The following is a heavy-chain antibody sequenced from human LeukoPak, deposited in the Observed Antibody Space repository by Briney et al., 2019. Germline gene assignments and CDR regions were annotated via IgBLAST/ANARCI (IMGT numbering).Heavy chain of an antibody. CDR2: IYYSGST. V-gene: IGHV4-39*01. CDR1: GGSISSSSYY. CDR3: ASPPSYSSGWYVGYFDY. Sequence: SETLSLTCTVSGGSISSSSYYWGWIRQPPGKGLEWIGSIYYSGSTYYNPSLKSRVTISVDTSKNQFSLKLSSVTAADTAVYYYASPPSYSSGWYVGYFDYWGQGTLVTVSS. J-gene: IGHJ4*02. D-gene: IGHD6-19*01.